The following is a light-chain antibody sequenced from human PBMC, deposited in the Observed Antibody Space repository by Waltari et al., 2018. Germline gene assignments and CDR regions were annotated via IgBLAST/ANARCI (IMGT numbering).Light chain of an antibody. CDR2: LGS. CDR3: MQALQTPPFT. J-gene: IGKJ3*01. Sequence: DLVMTQSPLSLPVTPGEPASISCRSSQSLLHSNGYNSLDWYLQKPGQSPQLLIYLGSNRASGVPDRFSGSGSGTDFTLKISRVEAEDVGVYYCMQALQTPPFTFGPGTKVDIK. CDR1: QSLLHSNGYNS. V-gene: IGKV2-28*01.